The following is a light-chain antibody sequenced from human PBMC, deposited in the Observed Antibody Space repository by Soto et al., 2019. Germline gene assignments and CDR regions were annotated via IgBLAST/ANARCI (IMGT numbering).Light chain of an antibody. Sequence: DIQMTQSPSILSASVGDRVTITCRSSQNINTWLAWYQQKPGKAPNLLIYQTSKLESGLPSRFSGSGSGPEFTLTISSLQPDDFATYFCQQCSSYSTFGQGTKVEIK. V-gene: IGKV1-5*03. CDR2: QTS. J-gene: IGKJ1*01. CDR3: QQCSSYST. CDR1: QNINTW.